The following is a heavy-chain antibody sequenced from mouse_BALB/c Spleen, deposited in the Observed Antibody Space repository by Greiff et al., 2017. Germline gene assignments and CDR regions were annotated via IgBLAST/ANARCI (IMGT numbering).Heavy chain of an antibody. CDR2: ISSGGST. J-gene: IGHJ3*01. D-gene: IGHD2-4*01. Sequence: EVQLVESGGGLVKPGGSLKLSCAASGFTFSSYAMSWVRQTPEKRLEWVASISSGGSTYYPDSVKGRFTISRDNARNILYLQMSSLRSEDTAMYYCARVYDYDRGFAYWGQGTLVTVSA. V-gene: IGHV5-6-5*01. CDR1: GFTFSSYA. CDR3: ARVYDYDRGFAY.